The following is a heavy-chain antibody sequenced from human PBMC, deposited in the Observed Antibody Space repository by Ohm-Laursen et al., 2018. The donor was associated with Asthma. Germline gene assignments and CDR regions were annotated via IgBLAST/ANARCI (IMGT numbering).Heavy chain of an antibody. CDR1: GYTFTTYP. CDR2: INTNTGNP. CDR3: ARGRTFDP. V-gene: IGHV7-4-1*02. Sequence: SLKVSCKASGYTFTTYPLHWVRQAPGRGLEYMGWINTNTGNPTYAQGFTGRFLFSLDTSVTTAYLQISSLKAEDTAFYYCARGRTFDPWGQGTLVTVSS. J-gene: IGHJ5*02.